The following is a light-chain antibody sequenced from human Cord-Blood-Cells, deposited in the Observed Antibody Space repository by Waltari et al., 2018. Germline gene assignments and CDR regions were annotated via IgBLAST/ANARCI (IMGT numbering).Light chain of an antibody. Sequence: SYELTQPPSVSVYPGQTASTPCSGAQSWDKYACWYQQKPGQSPVLVIYQDSKRPSGIPERFSGSNSGNTATLTISGTQAMDEADYYCQAWDSSTVVFGGGTKLTVL. CDR1: QSWDKY. CDR3: QAWDSSTVV. V-gene: IGLV3-1*01. CDR2: QDS. J-gene: IGLJ2*01.